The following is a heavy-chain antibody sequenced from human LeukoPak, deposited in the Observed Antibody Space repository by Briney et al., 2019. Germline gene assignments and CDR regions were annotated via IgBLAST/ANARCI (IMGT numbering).Heavy chain of an antibody. CDR3: ARGGGAFDY. J-gene: IGHJ4*02. CDR1: GFTFNDYS. CDR2: ISSSSSYI. D-gene: IGHD3-16*01. V-gene: IGHV3-21*01. Sequence: GGSLRLSCAASGFTFNDYSMNWVRQAPGKGLEWVSSISSSSSYIYYADSVKGRFTISRDDAKNSLFLQMHSLRAEDTAVYYCARGGGAFDYWGQGTLVTVSS.